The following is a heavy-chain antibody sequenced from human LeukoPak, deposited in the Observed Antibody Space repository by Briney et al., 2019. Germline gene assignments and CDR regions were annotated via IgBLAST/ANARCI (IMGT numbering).Heavy chain of an antibody. J-gene: IGHJ6*02. CDR2: IYYSGST. CDR3: ARDGNVLRYFGYGMDV. V-gene: IGHV4-59*01. CDR1: GGSISSYY. Sequence: SETLSLTCTVSGGSISSYYWSWIRQPPGKGLEWIGYIYYSGSTNYNPSLKSRVTISVDTSKNQFSLKLSSVTAADTAVYYCARDGNVLRYFGYGMDVWGQGTTVTVSS. D-gene: IGHD3-9*01.